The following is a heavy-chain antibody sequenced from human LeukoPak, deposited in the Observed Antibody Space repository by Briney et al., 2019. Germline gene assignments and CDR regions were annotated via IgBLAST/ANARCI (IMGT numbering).Heavy chain of an antibody. CDR1: GYTFTGYY. D-gene: IGHD3-10*01. V-gene: IGHV1-2*02. J-gene: IGHJ4*02. CDR2: INPNSGGT. Sequence: GASVKVSFKASGYTFTGYYMHWVRQAPGQGLEWMGWINPNSGGTNYAQKFQGRVTMTRDTSISTAYMELSRLRSDDTAVYYFARGPYYGSGRRGYYFDYWGQGTLVTVSS. CDR3: ARGPYYGSGRRGYYFDY.